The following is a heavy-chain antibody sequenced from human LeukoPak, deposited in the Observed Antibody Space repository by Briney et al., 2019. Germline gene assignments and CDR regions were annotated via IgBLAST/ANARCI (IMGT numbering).Heavy chain of an antibody. CDR3: ARFYSSVLDY. Sequence: SETLSLTXTVSGGSISSYYWSWIRQPPGKGLEWIGYIYYSGSTNYNPSLKSRVTISVDTSKNQFSLKLSSVTAADTAVYYCARFYSSVLDYWGQRTLVTVSS. V-gene: IGHV4-59*01. D-gene: IGHD6-19*01. CDR2: IYYSGST. J-gene: IGHJ4*02. CDR1: GGSISSYY.